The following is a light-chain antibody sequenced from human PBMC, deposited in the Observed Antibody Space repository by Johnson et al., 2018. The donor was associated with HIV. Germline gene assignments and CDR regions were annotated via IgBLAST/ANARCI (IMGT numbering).Light chain of an antibody. CDR3: GTWDSSLSAYV. V-gene: IGLV1-51*02. Sequence: QSVLTQPPSVSAAPGQRVTISCSGSSSNIGKNYVSWYQQLPGTAPKLLIYENNKRPSGIPARFSGSKSGTSATLGIPRPQTQNEADYYCGTWDSSLSAYVFGIGTKVTVL. J-gene: IGLJ1*01. CDR1: SSNIGKNY. CDR2: ENN.